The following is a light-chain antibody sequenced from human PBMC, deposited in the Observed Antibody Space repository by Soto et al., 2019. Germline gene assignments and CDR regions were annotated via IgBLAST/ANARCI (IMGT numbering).Light chain of an antibody. CDR3: QQYGSSAWT. CDR2: GAS. J-gene: IGKJ1*01. CDR1: QSVSSSY. Sequence: EIVLTQSPGTLSLSPGEEATLSCRASQSVSSSYLAWYQQKPGQAPRLLIYGASSRATGIPDRFSGSGSGTDFTLTISRLEPEDFAVYYCQQYGSSAWTFGQGTKVDI. V-gene: IGKV3-20*01.